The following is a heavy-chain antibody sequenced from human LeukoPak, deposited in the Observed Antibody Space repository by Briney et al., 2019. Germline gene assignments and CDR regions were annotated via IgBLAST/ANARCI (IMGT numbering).Heavy chain of an antibody. V-gene: IGHV1-2*04. Sequence: VASVKVSCKASGYTFTGYYMHWVRQAPGQGLEWMGWINPNSGGTNYAQKFQGWVTMTRDTSISTAYMELSRLRSDDTAVYYCARDLWFGELSYGMDVWGQGTTVTVSS. CDR1: GYTFTGYY. CDR3: ARDLWFGELSYGMDV. D-gene: IGHD3-10*01. J-gene: IGHJ6*02. CDR2: INPNSGGT.